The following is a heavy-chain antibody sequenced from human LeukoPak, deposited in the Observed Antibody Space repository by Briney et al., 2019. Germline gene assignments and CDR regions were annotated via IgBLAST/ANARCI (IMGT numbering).Heavy chain of an antibody. CDR2: INPNSGDT. CDR3: ARVGQWLVENDWFDP. J-gene: IGHJ5*02. CDR1: EYTFTAYY. Sequence: ASVKVSCKASEYTFTAYYVHWVRQAPGQGLEWMGWINPNSGDTNFAQNFQGRVTMTRDTSISTVYMEQSRLRSDDTAVYYCARVGQWLVENDWFDPWGQGTLVTVSS. D-gene: IGHD6-19*01. V-gene: IGHV1-2*02.